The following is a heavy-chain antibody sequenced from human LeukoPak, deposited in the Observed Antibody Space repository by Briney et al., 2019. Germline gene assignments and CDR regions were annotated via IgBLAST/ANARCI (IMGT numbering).Heavy chain of an antibody. CDR3: AILRLSTGLWWFFDL. J-gene: IGHJ2*01. Sequence: ASVKVSCKASGYTFNAYYLHWVRQAPGQGLEWMGWINPNSGDTKYAQKFQGRVTMTGDTSISTAYMELSRLRFDDTAVYYCAILRLSTGLWWFFDLWGSGTLVTVSS. D-gene: IGHD2-8*02. V-gene: IGHV1-2*02. CDR2: INPNSGDT. CDR1: GYTFNAYY.